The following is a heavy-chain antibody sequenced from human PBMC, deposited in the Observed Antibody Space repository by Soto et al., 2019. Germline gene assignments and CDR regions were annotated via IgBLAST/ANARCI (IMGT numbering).Heavy chain of an antibody. CDR1: GFSLSTSGMC. V-gene: IGHV2-70*01. D-gene: IGHD6-13*01. Sequence: ASGPTLVNPTQTLTLTCTFSGFSLSTSGMCVSWIRQPPGKALEWLALIDWDDDKYYSTSLKTRLTISKDTSKNQVVLTMTNMDPVDTATYYCARSLRSYSSSWQYYYYGMDVWGQETTVTVSS. CDR3: ARSLRSYSSSWQYYYYGMDV. J-gene: IGHJ6*02. CDR2: IDWDDDK.